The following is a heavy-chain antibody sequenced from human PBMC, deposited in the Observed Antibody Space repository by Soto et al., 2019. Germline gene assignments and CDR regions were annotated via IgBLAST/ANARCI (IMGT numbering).Heavy chain of an antibody. Sequence: GGSLRLSCAASGFTFDDYAMHWVRQAPGKGLEWVSGISWNSGSIGYADSVKGRFTISRDNAKNSLYLQMNSLRAEDTALYYCAKDISEIAAAGGGYDYWGQGTLVTVSS. J-gene: IGHJ4*02. CDR2: ISWNSGSI. V-gene: IGHV3-9*01. CDR1: GFTFDDYA. CDR3: AKDISEIAAAGGGYDY. D-gene: IGHD6-13*01.